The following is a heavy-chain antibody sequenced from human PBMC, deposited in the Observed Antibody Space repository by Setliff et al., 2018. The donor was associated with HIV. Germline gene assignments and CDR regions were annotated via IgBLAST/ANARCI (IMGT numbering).Heavy chain of an antibody. CDR2: INHSGST. Sequence: SQTLSLTCAVYGGSFSGYYWSWIRQPPGKGLEWIGEINHSGSTNYNPSLKSRVTISVDTSKSHFSLKVSSVTAADTAVYYCARHRIAARRPPYYYMDVWGKGTTVTVS. CDR1: GGSFSGYY. CDR3: ARHRIAARRPPYYYMDV. V-gene: IGHV4-34*01. D-gene: IGHD6-6*01. J-gene: IGHJ6*03.